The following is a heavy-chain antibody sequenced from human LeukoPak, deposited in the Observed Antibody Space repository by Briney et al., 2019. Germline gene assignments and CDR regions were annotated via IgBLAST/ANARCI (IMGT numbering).Heavy chain of an antibody. J-gene: IGHJ4*02. Sequence: PGGSLRLSCAASGFTFSNYWMHWVRQAPGKGLVWVSRLDTDGSDTSYADSVKGRFTISRGNAKNTLYLQMNNLRAEDTAMYYCARDRYPAAREFDYWGQGTLVTVSS. CDR3: ARDRYPAAREFDY. CDR2: LDTDGSDT. CDR1: GFTFSNYW. D-gene: IGHD2-2*01. V-gene: IGHV3-74*01.